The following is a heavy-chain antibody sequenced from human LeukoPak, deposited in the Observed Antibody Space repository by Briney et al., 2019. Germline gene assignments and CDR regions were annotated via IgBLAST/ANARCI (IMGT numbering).Heavy chain of an antibody. Sequence: PGGSLRLSCAASGFTFSSYAMSWVRQAPGEGLEWVSAISGSGGSTYYADSVKGRFTISRDNSKNTLYLQMNSLRAEDTAVYYCAKVRCSGGSCHFDYWGQGTLVTVSS. D-gene: IGHD2-15*01. CDR1: GFTFSSYA. CDR3: AKVRCSGGSCHFDY. CDR2: ISGSGGST. J-gene: IGHJ4*02. V-gene: IGHV3-23*01.